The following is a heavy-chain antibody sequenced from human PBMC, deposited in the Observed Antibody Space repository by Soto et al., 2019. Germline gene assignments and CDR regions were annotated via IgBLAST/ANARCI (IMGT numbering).Heavy chain of an antibody. Sequence: QVQLVESGGGVVQPGRSLRLSCAVSGFTFDSYPMHWVRQAPGKGLEWVAVVSYDGTKEYYADSVKGRFTISRDNSKSTLSLQMNSLRADDTALSYCASAEYSSSWSPYYYYYGMDVWGQGTTVTVSS. J-gene: IGHJ6*02. D-gene: IGHD6-13*01. CDR3: ASAEYSSSWSPYYYYYGMDV. CDR2: VSYDGTKE. V-gene: IGHV3-30*14. CDR1: GFTFDSYP.